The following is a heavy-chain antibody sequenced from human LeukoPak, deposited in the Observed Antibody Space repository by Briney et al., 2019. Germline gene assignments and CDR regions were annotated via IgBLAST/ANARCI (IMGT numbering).Heavy chain of an antibody. V-gene: IGHV1-2*02. J-gene: IGHJ4*02. CDR2: IDPNSGGT. CDR1: GYTFTGYY. D-gene: IGHD6-6*01. Sequence: GASVKVSCKASGYTFTGYYMHWVRQAPGQGLEWMGWIDPNSGGTNYAQKFQGRVTMTRDTSISTAYMELSRLRSDDTAVYYCARDFAGSSSPDRDYWGQGTLVTVSS. CDR3: ARDFAGSSSPDRDY.